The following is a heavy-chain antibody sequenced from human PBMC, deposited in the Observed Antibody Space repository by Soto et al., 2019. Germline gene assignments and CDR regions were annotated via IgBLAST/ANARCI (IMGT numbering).Heavy chain of an antibody. CDR3: ARDQGSCYDY. CDR2: ISYDGSNK. CDR1: GFSFSSYG. D-gene: IGHD2-2*01. J-gene: IGHJ4*02. Sequence: QVQLAESGGGVVQPGRSLRLSCEASGFSFSSYGMYWVHQAPGKGLEWVAVISYDGSNKNYADSVKGRFTISRDNSKNTLYLQMDTLRAEDTAVYYCARDQGSCYDYWGQGTLVTVSS. V-gene: IGHV3-30-3*01.